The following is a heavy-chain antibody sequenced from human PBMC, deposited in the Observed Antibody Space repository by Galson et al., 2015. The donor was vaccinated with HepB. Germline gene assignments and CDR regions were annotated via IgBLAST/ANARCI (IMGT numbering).Heavy chain of an antibody. D-gene: IGHD6-19*01. CDR1: GYSFTSYW. J-gene: IGHJ4*02. CDR3: ARYVSRKQWLGRGRFDY. Sequence: QSGAEVKKPGESLKISCKGSGYSFTSYWIGWVRQMPGKGLEWMGIIYPGDSDTRYSPSFQVPVTISADKSISTAYLHWSSLKASDTAMYYCARYVSRKQWLGRGRFDYWGQGTLVTVFS. V-gene: IGHV5-51*01. CDR2: IYPGDSDT.